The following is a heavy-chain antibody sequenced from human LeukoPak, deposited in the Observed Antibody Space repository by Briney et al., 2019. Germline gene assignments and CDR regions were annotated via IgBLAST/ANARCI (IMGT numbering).Heavy chain of an antibody. J-gene: IGHJ4*02. V-gene: IGHV3-30*03. D-gene: IGHD3-22*01. Sequence: PAGGSLRLSCAASGFTFSSYGMHWVRQAPGKGLEWVAVISYDGSNKYYADSVKGRFTISRDNSKNTLYLQMNSLRAEDTAVYYCARESPALVGYYDSSGYYYALWGQGTLVTVSS. CDR2: ISYDGSNK. CDR1: GFTFSSYG. CDR3: ARESPALVGYYDSSGYYYAL.